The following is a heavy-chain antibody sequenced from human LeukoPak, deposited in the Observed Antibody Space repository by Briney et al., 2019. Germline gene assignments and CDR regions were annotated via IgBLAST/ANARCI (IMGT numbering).Heavy chain of an antibody. V-gene: IGHV3-33*08. Sequence: GGSLRLSCAASGFTFSSYAMSWVRQAPGKGLEWVAVIWYDGSNKYYADSVRGRFTISRDNSKNTLYLQMNSLRAEDTAVYYCAREGGKQQLIHYFDYWGQGTLVTVSS. D-gene: IGHD6-13*01. J-gene: IGHJ4*02. CDR1: GFTFSSYA. CDR2: IWYDGSNK. CDR3: AREGGKQQLIHYFDY.